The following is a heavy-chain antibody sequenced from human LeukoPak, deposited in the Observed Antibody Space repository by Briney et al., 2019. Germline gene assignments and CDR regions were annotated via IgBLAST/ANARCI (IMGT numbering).Heavy chain of an antibody. V-gene: IGHV4-4*09. CDR1: GGSISSYY. D-gene: IGHD3-3*01. CDR3: ARHEAGGYDFWSGYYQVLAFDI. Sequence: SETLSLTCTVSGGSISSYYWSWIRQPPGKGLEWIGYIYTSGSTNYSPSLKSRVTISVDTSKNQFSLKLSSVTAADTAVYYCARHEAGGYDFWSGYYQVLAFDIWGQGTMVTVSS. CDR2: IYTSGST. J-gene: IGHJ3*02.